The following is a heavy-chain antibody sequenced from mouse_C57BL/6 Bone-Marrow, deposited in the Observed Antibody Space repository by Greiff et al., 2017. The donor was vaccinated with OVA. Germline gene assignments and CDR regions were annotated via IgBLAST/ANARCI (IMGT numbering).Heavy chain of an antibody. V-gene: IGHV5-6*01. Sequence: EVKLMESGGDLVKPGGSLKLSCAASGFTFSSYGMSWVRQTPDKRLEWVATISSGGSYTYYPDSVKGRFTISRDNAKNTLYLQMSRLKSEDTAMYYCARPGSYGSSPLRWYFDVWGTGTTVTVSS. CDR3: ARPGSYGSSPLRWYFDV. CDR1: GFTFSSYG. D-gene: IGHD1-1*01. J-gene: IGHJ1*03. CDR2: ISSGGSYT.